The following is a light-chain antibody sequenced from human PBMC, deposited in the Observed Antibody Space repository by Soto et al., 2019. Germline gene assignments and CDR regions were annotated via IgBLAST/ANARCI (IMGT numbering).Light chain of an antibody. V-gene: IGKV3-20*01. J-gene: IGKJ4*01. CDR3: QQYGSSLNT. Sequence: EIVLTQSPGTLSLSPGEGATLSCRASQSVDSNYLACYQKKPGQPPRLLIYGASSRATGIPDRFSGSGSGTDFTLTISSLEPEDFAVYYCQQYGSSLNTFGGGTKVEIK. CDR1: QSVDSNY. CDR2: GAS.